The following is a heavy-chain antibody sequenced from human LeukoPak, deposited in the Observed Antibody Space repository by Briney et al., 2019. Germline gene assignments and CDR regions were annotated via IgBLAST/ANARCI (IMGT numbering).Heavy chain of an antibody. CDR1: GYTFTGYY. CDR3: AREPATMVRGFYYMDV. J-gene: IGHJ6*03. Sequence: ASVKVSSRASGYTFTGYYMHWVRQAPGQGLEWMGWINPNSGGTNYAQKFQGRVTMTRDTSISTAYMELSRLRSDDTAVYYCAREPATMVRGFYYMDVWGKGTTVTVSS. CDR2: INPNSGGT. D-gene: IGHD3-10*01. V-gene: IGHV1-2*02.